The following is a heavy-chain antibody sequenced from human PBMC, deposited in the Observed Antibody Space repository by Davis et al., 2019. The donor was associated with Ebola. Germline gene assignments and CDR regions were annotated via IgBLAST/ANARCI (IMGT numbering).Heavy chain of an antibody. CDR1: GYSFTSYW. CDR3: ARLRAHRYYYYGMDV. Sequence: GESLKISCKGSGYSFTSYWISWVRQMPGKGLEWMGRIDPSDSYTNYSPSFQGHVTISADKSISTAYLQWSSLKASDTAMYYCARLRAHRYYYYGMDVWGQGTTVTVSS. J-gene: IGHJ6*02. CDR2: IDPSDSYT. V-gene: IGHV5-10-1*01.